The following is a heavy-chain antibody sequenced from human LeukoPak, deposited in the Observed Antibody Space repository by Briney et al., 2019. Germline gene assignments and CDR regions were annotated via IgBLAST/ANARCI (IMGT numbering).Heavy chain of an antibody. CDR3: ATDTYYGSTGNWFDP. D-gene: IGHD3-22*01. J-gene: IGHJ5*02. CDR1: GYTFTSYY. V-gene: IGHV1-24*01. Sequence: ASVKVSCKASGYTFTSYYMHWARQAPGKGLEWMGGFDPEDGETIYAQKFQGRVTMTEDTSTDTAYMELSSLRSEDTAVYYCATDTYYGSTGNWFDPWGQGTLVTVSS. CDR2: FDPEDGET.